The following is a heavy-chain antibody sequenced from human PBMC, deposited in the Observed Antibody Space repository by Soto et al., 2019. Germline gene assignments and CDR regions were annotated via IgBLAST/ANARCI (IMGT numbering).Heavy chain of an antibody. Sequence: GGSLRLSCAASGFTFSSYSMNWVRQAPGKGLEWASYISSSSSTIYYADSVKGRFTISRDNAKNSLYLQMNSLRAEDTAVYYCARDPGGLTVTTTGGYWGQGTLVTVSS. V-gene: IGHV3-48*01. J-gene: IGHJ4*02. CDR1: GFTFSSYS. CDR3: ARDPGGLTVTTTGGY. CDR2: ISSSSSTI. D-gene: IGHD4-17*01.